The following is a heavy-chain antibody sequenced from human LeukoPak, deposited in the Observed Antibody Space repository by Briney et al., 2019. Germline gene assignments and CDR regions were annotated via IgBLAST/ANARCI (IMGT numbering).Heavy chain of an antibody. D-gene: IGHD3-3*01. V-gene: IGHV4-59*01. CDR3: ARDSGVDDFWSGYPNDAFDI. CDR1: GGSISSYY. CDR2: IYYSGST. J-gene: IGHJ3*02. Sequence: PSEALSLTCTVSGGSISSYYWSWMRQPPGKGLEWIGYIYYSGSTNYNPSLKSRVTISVDTSKNQFSLKLSSVTAADTAVYYCARDSGVDDFWSGYPNDAFDIWGQGTMVTVSS.